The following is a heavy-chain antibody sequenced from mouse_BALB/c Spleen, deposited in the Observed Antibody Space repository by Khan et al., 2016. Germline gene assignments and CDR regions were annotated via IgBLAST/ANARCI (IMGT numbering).Heavy chain of an antibody. D-gene: IGHD1-1*01. CDR1: GFDFSRYW. CDR2: INPGSSTI. Sequence: EVKLLESGGGLVQPGGSLNLSCAASGFDFSRYWMSWARQAPGKGQEWIGEINPGSSTINYTPSLKDKFIISRDNAINTLYLQMSKVRSEDTALYYCARLGYYGYLDYWGQGTTLTVSS. J-gene: IGHJ2*01. V-gene: IGHV4-2*02. CDR3: ARLGYYGYLDY.